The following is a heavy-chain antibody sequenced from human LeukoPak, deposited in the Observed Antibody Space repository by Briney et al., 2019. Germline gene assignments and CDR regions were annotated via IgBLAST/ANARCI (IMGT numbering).Heavy chain of an antibody. CDR1: GGSFSGYY. Sequence: SETLSLTCAVYGGSFSGYYWGWIRQPPGKGLEWIGEINHSGSTNYNPSLKSRVTISVDTSKNQFSLKLSSVTAADTAVYYCARAKRREYSSSFVDYWGQGTLVTVSS. CDR3: ARAKRREYSSSFVDY. CDR2: INHSGST. V-gene: IGHV4-34*01. J-gene: IGHJ4*02. D-gene: IGHD6-6*01.